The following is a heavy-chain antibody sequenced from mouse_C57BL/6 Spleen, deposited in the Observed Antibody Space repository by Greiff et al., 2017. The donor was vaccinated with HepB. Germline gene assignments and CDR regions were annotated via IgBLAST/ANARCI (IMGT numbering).Heavy chain of an antibody. V-gene: IGHV1-15*01. CDR3: TKDSSGYGAWFAY. CDR1: GYTFTDYE. J-gene: IGHJ3*01. CDR2: IDPETGGT. D-gene: IGHD3-2*02. Sequence: QVTLKVSGAELVRPGASVTLSCKASGYTFTDYEMHWVKQTPVHGLEWIGAIDPETGGTAYNQKFKGKAILTADKSSSTAYMELRSLTSEDSAVYYCTKDSSGYGAWFAYWGQGTLVTVSA.